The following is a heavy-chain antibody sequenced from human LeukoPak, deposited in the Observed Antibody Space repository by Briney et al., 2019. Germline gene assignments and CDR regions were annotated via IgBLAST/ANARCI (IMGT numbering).Heavy chain of an antibody. CDR1: GFTFSRNA. CDR2: ISSNGGST. V-gene: IGHV3-64*04. D-gene: IGHD6-19*01. CDR3: AKDGGGWYVYFQH. Sequence: PGGSLRLSCSASGFTFSRNAMHWVRQAPGKGLEYVSGISSNGGSTYYAGSVKGRFTISRDNSKNTLYLQMNSLRAEDTAVYYCAKDGGGWYVYFQHWGQGTLVTVSS. J-gene: IGHJ1*01.